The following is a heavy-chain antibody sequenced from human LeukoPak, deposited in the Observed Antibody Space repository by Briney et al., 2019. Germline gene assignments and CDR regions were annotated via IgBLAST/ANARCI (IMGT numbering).Heavy chain of an antibody. CDR2: ISSSSSTI. V-gene: IGHV3-48*01. D-gene: IGHD3-3*01. Sequence: HTGGSLRLSCAASGFTFSSYSMNWVRQAPGKGLEWVSYISSSSSTIYYADSVKGRFTISRDNAKNSLYLQMNSLRAEDTAVYYCAREDVDFWSGWIDYWGQGTLVTVSS. CDR3: AREDVDFWSGWIDY. CDR1: GFTFSSYS. J-gene: IGHJ4*02.